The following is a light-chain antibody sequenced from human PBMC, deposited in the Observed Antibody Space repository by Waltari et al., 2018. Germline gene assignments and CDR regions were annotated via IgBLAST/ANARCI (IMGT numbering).Light chain of an antibody. CDR1: SSDVGGYKY. J-gene: IGLJ3*02. V-gene: IGLV2-14*03. CDR3: SSYTSSSTWV. Sequence: QSALTQPAPVSGPPGQSITISCTGASSDVGGYKYVSWYQQHPGKAPSLLIYDVSNRPAVVSNRFSGSKSGNSASLTISGLQAEDEADYYCSSYTSSSTWVFGGGTKLTVL. CDR2: DVS.